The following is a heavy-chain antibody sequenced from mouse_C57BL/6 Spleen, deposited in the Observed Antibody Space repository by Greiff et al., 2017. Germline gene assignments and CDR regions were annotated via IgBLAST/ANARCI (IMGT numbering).Heavy chain of an antibody. D-gene: IGHD2-4*01. CDR2: IYPGDGDT. Sequence: QVQLKQSGAELVKPGASVKISCKASGYAFSSYWMNWVKQRPGKGLEWIGQIYPGDGDTNYNGKFKGKATLTADKSSSTAYMQLSSLTSEDSAVXCCARGDDYDPFAYWGQGTLVTVSA. J-gene: IGHJ3*01. CDR3: ARGDDYDPFAY. CDR1: GYAFSSYW. V-gene: IGHV1-80*01.